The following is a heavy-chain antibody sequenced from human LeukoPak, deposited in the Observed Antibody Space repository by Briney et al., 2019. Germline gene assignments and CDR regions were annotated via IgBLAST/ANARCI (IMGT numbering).Heavy chain of an antibody. Sequence: PGGSLRLSCAVSGLTFYTYSMSWVRQAPGKGLEWVSTISGDGGDTFYADSVKGQFTVSRDNSKNTLFLQMNSLRAEDTAVYYCAKEYPYRGGSFWGQGTLVIVSS. CDR3: AKEYPYRGGSF. V-gene: IGHV3-23*01. CDR2: ISGDGGDT. CDR1: GLTFYTYS. J-gene: IGHJ4*02. D-gene: IGHD2-15*01.